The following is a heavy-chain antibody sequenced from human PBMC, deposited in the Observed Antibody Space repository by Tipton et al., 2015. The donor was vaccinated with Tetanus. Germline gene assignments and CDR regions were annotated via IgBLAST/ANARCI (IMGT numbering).Heavy chain of an antibody. Sequence: LRLSCTVSGGSDNTLYSWGWIRQPPGKGLEWIGIIHYSGSTYYNPSLKSPVTISPDTSRTHFSLNLSFVTAADTAVYYCARKTGDTLGGRGAFDIWGQGTMLTVSS. V-gene: IGHV4-39*01. D-gene: IGHD7-27*01. CDR3: ARKTGDTLGGRGAFDI. J-gene: IGHJ3*02. CDR2: IHYSGST. CDR1: GGSDNTLYS.